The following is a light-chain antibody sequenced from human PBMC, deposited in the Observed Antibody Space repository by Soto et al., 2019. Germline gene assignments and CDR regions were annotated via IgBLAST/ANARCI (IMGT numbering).Light chain of an antibody. J-gene: IGKJ1*01. CDR3: QQYYSTPQT. Sequence: DIVMTQSPDSRSVSLVERATINCKASQSVLYSSNNKNYLAWYQQKPGQPPKLLIYWASTRESGVPDRFSGSGSGTDFTLTISSLQAEDVAVYYCQQYYSTPQTFGQGTKV. CDR2: WAS. CDR1: QSVLYSSNNKNY. V-gene: IGKV4-1*01.